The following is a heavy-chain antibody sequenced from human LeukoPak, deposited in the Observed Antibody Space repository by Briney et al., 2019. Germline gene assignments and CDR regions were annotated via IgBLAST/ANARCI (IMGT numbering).Heavy chain of an antibody. Sequence: PSETLSLTCTVSGGSISSYYWSWIRQPPGKGLEWIGYIYYSGSTNYNPSLKSRVTISVDTSKNQFSLKLSSVTAADTAVYYCARSKSGSSWEGRCWFDPWGQGTLVTVSS. CDR2: IYYSGST. CDR3: ARSKSGSSWEGRCWFDP. J-gene: IGHJ5*02. D-gene: IGHD6-13*01. V-gene: IGHV4-59*01. CDR1: GGSISSYY.